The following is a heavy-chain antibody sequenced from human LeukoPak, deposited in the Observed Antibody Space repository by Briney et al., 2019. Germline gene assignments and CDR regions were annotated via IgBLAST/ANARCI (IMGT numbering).Heavy chain of an antibody. CDR1: GFTLSIYW. Sequence: GGSLRLSCSVSGFTLSIYWMSWVRQAPGKGLEWVANIKQDGSEEYYADSVKGRFTISRDNARNSLYLQMNSLRAEDTALYYCARWDSGNYYGIGNWGQGTLATVSS. D-gene: IGHD1-26*01. CDR2: IKQDGSEE. V-gene: IGHV3-7*01. J-gene: IGHJ4*02. CDR3: ARWDSGNYYGIGN.